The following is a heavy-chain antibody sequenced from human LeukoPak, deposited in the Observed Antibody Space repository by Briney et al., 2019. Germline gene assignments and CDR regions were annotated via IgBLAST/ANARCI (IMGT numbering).Heavy chain of an antibody. CDR3: ARVRGYCSSTSCYLEPYYFDY. D-gene: IGHD2-2*01. CDR2: INHSGST. CDR1: GGSFSGYY. Sequence: SETLSLTCAVYGGSFSGYYWSWIRQPPGKGLEWIGEINHSGSTNYNPSLKSRVTISVDTSKNQFSLKLSSATAADTAVYYCARVRGYCSSTSCYLEPYYFDYWGQGTLVTVSS. J-gene: IGHJ4*02. V-gene: IGHV4-34*01.